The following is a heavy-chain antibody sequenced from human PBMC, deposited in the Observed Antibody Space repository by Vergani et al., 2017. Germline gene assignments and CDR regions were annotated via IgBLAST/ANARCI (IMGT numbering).Heavy chain of an antibody. D-gene: IGHD3-10*01. V-gene: IGHV1-69*13. Sequence: QVQLVQSGAEVKKPGSSVKVSCKASGGTFSSYAISWVRQAPGQGLEWMGRIIPIFGTANYAQKFQGRVTITADESTSTAYMELSSLRSEDTAVYYCAGEKYYYGSRSYPKRWEYYGMDVWGQGTTVTVSS. J-gene: IGHJ6*02. CDR1: GGTFSSYA. CDR3: AGEKYYYGSRSYPKRWEYYGMDV. CDR2: IIPIFGTA.